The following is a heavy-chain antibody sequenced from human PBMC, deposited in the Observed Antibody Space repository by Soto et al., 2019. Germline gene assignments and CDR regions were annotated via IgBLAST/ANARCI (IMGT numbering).Heavy chain of an antibody. J-gene: IGHJ5*02. CDR2: INPSGGST. Sequence: ASVKVSCKASGYTFTSYYMHWVRQAPGQGLEWMGIINPSGGSTSYAQKFQGRVTMTRDTSTSTVYMELSSLRSEDTAVYYCAGGEVGGDVSWPLVNWFDPWGQGTLVTVSS. CDR3: AGGEVGGDVSWPLVNWFDP. CDR1: GYTFTSYY. V-gene: IGHV1-46*01. D-gene: IGHD6-13*01.